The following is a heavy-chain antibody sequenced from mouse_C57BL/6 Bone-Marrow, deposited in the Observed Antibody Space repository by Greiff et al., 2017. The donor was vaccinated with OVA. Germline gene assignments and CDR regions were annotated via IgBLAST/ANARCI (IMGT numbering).Heavy chain of an antibody. Sequence: QVQLQQSGAELVRPGASVTLSCKASGYTFTDYEMHWVKQTPVHGLEWIGAIDPETGGTAYNQKFKGKAILTADKSSSTAYMELRSLTSEDSAVYYCTRRYSNSYYFDYWGQGTTLTVSS. V-gene: IGHV1-15*01. CDR3: TRRYSNSYYFDY. D-gene: IGHD2-5*01. J-gene: IGHJ2*01. CDR2: IDPETGGT. CDR1: GYTFTDYE.